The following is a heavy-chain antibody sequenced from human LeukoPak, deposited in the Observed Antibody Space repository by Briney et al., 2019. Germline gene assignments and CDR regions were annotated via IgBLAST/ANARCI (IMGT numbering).Heavy chain of an antibody. D-gene: IGHD3-9*01. V-gene: IGHV3-48*01. CDR2: ISSSSSTI. J-gene: IGHJ4*02. CDR1: GFIFNTYS. CDR3: TRNDIDFTHDY. Sequence: GGSLRLSCAASGFIFNTYSMNWVRQAPGKGLEWVSYISSSSSTINYADSVKGRFTISRDNAKNSLYLQMNSLRAEDTAVYYCTRNDIDFTHDYWGQGTLATVSS.